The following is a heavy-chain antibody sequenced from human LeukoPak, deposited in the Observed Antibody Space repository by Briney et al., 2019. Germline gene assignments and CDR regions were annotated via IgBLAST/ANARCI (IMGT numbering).Heavy chain of an antibody. CDR2: IYPGDSDT. J-gene: IGHJ4*02. V-gene: IGHV5-51*01. D-gene: IGHD6-13*01. CDR3: ARMLAATGSGFDY. Sequence: GESLKISCKGSGYSFINYWIGWVRQMPGKGLDWMGTIYPGDSDTRYSPSFQGQVSISADKSISTAYLQWSSLKASDTAMYYCARMLAATGSGFDYWGQGTLVTVSS. CDR1: GYSFINYW.